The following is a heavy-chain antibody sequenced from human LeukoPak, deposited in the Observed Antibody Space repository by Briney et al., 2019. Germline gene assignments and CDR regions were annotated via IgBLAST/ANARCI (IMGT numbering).Heavy chain of an antibody. CDR3: ARDRYRFDY. V-gene: IGHV3-48*01. Sequence: GGSLRLSCAAPGFTFSSYSMNWVRQAPGKGLEWVSYISSSSTIYYADSVKGRFTISRDNAKNSLYLQMNSLRAEDTAVYYCARDRYRFDYWGQGTLVTVSS. J-gene: IGHJ4*02. CDR1: GFTFSSYS. D-gene: IGHD1-26*01. CDR2: ISSSSTI.